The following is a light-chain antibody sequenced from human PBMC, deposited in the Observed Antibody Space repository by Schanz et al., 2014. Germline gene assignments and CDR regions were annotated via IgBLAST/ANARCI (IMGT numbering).Light chain of an antibody. CDR1: QSVGSN. CDR2: GAS. Sequence: EVVLTQSPGTLSLSPGERATLSCRASQSVGSNLAWYQQKPGHTPRLLIFGASSRATGIPARFSGSGSGTDFTLTISSLQPEDVATYFCQSCNSVPKTFGPGTKVEI. CDR3: QSCNSVPKT. V-gene: IGKV3-15*01. J-gene: IGKJ1*01.